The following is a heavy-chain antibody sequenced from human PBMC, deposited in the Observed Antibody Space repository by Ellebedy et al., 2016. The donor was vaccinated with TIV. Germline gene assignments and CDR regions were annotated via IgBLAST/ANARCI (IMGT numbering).Heavy chain of an antibody. CDR3: ARHGKGGGNFEY. J-gene: IGHJ4*02. CDR1: GYTFTNYW. V-gene: IGHV5-51*01. D-gene: IGHD2-15*01. Sequence: GESLKISCKASGYTFTNYWIGWVRQMPGKGLEYMGIIFPGDSDTRYGPSFQGQVTISVDKSINTAYLQWSSLRASDTAMSYCARHGKGGGNFEYWGQGTLVTVSS. CDR2: IFPGDSDT.